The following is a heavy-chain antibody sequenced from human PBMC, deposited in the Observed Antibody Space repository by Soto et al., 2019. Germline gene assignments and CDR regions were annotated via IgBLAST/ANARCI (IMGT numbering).Heavy chain of an antibody. CDR2: VNPIVSMS. D-gene: IGHD3-10*01. CDR1: GDTFNFYA. V-gene: IGHV1-69*02. Sequence: QVQLVQSGAEVKRPGSSVKVSCKASGDTFNFYAINWVRQAPGLGLEWMGRVNPIVSMSNYAQKFQGRVTMTADKSTSTAYMELSSMRAEDTAIYYFASSYVSGYRALDYWGQGALVTVSS. CDR3: ASSYVSGYRALDY. J-gene: IGHJ4*02.